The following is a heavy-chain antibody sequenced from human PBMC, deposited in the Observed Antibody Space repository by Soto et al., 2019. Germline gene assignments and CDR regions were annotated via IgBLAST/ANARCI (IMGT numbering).Heavy chain of an antibody. V-gene: IGHV1-18*01. CDR2: ISAYNGNT. D-gene: IGHD2-2*01. CDR1: GYTFTSYG. J-gene: IGHJ6*03. CDR3: ARARAEICSSTSCSHYYYYMDV. Sequence: ASVKVSCKASGYTFTSYGISWVRQAPGQGLEWMGWISAYNGNTNYAQKLQGRVTMTTDTSTSTAYMELRSLRSDDTAVYYCARARAEICSSTSCSHYYYYMDVWGKGTTVTVSS.